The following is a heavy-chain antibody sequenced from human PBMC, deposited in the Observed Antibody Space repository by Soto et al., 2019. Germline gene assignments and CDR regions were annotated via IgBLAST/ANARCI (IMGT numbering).Heavy chain of an antibody. V-gene: IGHV3-74*01. CDR1: GIDLSIYW. CDR3: TKDTFGSRDS. D-gene: IGHD2-15*01. J-gene: IGHJ4*02. Sequence: EAQLVESGGGLVQPGGSLRLSCTGSGIDLSIYWMHWVRQAPGKGLVWVSRINPESTTISYADSVKGRFTISRDNAENTLFLHMNSLSAEDTGVYYFTKDTFGSRDSWGQGTLVTVSS. CDR2: INPESTTI.